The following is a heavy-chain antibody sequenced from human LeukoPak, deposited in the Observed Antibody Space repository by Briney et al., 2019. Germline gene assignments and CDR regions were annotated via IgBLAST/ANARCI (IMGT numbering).Heavy chain of an antibody. V-gene: IGHV4-34*01. CDR1: GGSFSGYY. J-gene: IGHJ4*02. CDR2: INHSGST. CDR3: ARVNGDYFYFDY. Sequence: SETLSLTCAVYGGSFSGYYWSWIRQPPGKGLEWIGEINHSGSTNYNPSLKSRVTISVDTSKNQFSLKLSSVTAADTAVYYCARVNGDYFYFDYWGQGTLVAVSS. D-gene: IGHD4-17*01.